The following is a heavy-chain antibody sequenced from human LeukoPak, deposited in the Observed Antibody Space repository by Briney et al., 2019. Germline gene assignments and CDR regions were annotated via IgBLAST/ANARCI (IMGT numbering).Heavy chain of an antibody. Sequence: GGSLRLSCAASGFPFSSSAMTWVRQAPGKGLEWVSTITDTGDSTHYADSVKGRFIFSRDNSKNTLYLQMNSLRAEDTAVYFCAKDYDMWTGSLDYWGQGSLVTVSS. CDR1: GFPFSSSA. CDR3: AKDYDMWTGSLDY. CDR2: ITDTGDST. V-gene: IGHV3-23*01. J-gene: IGHJ4*02. D-gene: IGHD3-9*01.